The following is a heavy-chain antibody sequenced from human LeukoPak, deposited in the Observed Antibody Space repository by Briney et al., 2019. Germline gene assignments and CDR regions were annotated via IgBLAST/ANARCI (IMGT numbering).Heavy chain of an antibody. J-gene: IGHJ5*02. CDR3: ARHVNWRSGQSWFDP. V-gene: IGHV5-10-1*01. CDR2: IDPSDSDT. D-gene: IGHD3-10*01. Sequence: GESLRISCKASGHSFTSYWISWVRQMPGEGLEWMGRIDPSDSDTNYSPSFQGHVTMSADKSISTAYLQWSSLKASDTAIYFCARHVNWRSGQSWFDPWGQGTLVTVSS. CDR1: GHSFTSYW.